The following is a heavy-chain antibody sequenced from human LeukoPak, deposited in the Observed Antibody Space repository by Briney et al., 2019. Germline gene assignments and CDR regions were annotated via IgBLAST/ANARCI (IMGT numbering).Heavy chain of an antibody. Sequence: GASVKVSCKASGYTFTGYYMHWVRQAPGQGLEWMGWINPSGGSTSYAQKFQGRVTMTRDTSTSTVYMELSSLRSEDTAVYYCARGAYSKGADYWGQGTLVTVSS. CDR3: ARGAYSKGADY. CDR2: INPSGGST. CDR1: GYTFTGYY. J-gene: IGHJ4*02. V-gene: IGHV1-46*01. D-gene: IGHD4-11*01.